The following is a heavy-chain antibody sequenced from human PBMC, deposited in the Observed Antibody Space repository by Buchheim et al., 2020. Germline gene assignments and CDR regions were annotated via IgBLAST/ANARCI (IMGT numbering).Heavy chain of an antibody. CDR3: ARVEDGGNSDYYYFDY. V-gene: IGHV4-30-2*01. J-gene: IGHJ4*02. Sequence: QLQLQESGSGLVKPSQTLSLTCAVSGGSISSGGYSWSWIRQPPGKGLEWIGYIYHSGSTYYNPSLKSRVTISVNRPKNQFSLKLSSVTAADTAVYYCARVEDGGNSDYYYFDYWGQGTL. D-gene: IGHD4-23*01. CDR1: GGSISSGGYS. CDR2: IYHSGST.